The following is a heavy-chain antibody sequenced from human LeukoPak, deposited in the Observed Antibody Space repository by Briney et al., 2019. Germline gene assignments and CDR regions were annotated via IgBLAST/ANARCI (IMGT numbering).Heavy chain of an antibody. CDR1: GYTFTGYY. V-gene: IGHV1-2*06. CDR2: INPNSGGT. J-gene: IGHJ4*02. Sequence: ASVKVSCKASGYTFTGYYMHWVRQAPGQGLEWMGRINPNSGGTNYAQKFQGRVTMTRDTSISTAYMELSRLRSDDTAVYYCAREAVYCGGDCYLDYWGQGTLVTVSS. D-gene: IGHD2-21*02. CDR3: AREAVYCGGDCYLDY.